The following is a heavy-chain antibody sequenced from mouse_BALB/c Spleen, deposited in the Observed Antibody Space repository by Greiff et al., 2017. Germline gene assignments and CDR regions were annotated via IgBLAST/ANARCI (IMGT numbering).Heavy chain of an antibody. V-gene: IGHV3-6*02. CDR1: GYSITSGYY. Sequence: ESGPCLVKPSQSLSLTCSVTGYSITSGYYWNWIRQFPGNKLEWMGYISYDGSNNYNPSLKNRISITRDTSKNQFFLKLNSVTTEDTATYYCARGAMDYWGQGTSVTVSS. CDR3: ARGAMDY. CDR2: ISYDGSN. J-gene: IGHJ4*01.